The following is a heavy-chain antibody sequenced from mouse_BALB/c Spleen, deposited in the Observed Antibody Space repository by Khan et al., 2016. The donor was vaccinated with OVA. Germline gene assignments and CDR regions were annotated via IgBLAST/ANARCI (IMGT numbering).Heavy chain of an antibody. V-gene: IGHV1-4*01. D-gene: IGHD2-14*01. CDR1: GYTFTSYT. Sequence: VQLQESGAELARPGASVKMSCKASGYTFTSYTMHWVRQRPGQAPEWIGHINPSNNYINYNQNFKDKATLIVDRSSSTAYMQLSSLTSEDSAVCYCVREGAYHRSDGWFAYWGQGTLVTVSA. CDR2: INPSNNYI. CDR3: VREGAYHRSDGWFAY. J-gene: IGHJ3*01.